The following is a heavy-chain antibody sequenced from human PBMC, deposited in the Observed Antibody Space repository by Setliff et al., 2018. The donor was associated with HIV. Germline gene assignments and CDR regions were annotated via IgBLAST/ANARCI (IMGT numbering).Heavy chain of an antibody. CDR2: INPNSGGT. J-gene: IGHJ4*02. D-gene: IGHD5-18*01. CDR1: GYIFTDYY. Sequence: GASVKVSCKASGYIFTDYYMHWVRQAPGQELGWMGRINPNSGGTNYAQKFQGRVTMTRDTSISTAYTELSSLRSEDTATYYCARGPDTAMVIDYWGQGTLVTVSS. CDR3: ARGPDTAMVIDY. V-gene: IGHV1-2*06.